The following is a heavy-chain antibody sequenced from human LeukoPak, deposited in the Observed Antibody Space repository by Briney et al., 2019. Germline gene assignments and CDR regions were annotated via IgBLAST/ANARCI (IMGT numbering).Heavy chain of an antibody. J-gene: IGHJ3*02. CDR3: VREGCRRDTSCYRGAFDI. D-gene: IGHD2-2*01. V-gene: IGHV3-53*01. CDR2: LYSGGTT. CDR1: GFSVSSKY. Sequence: GGSLRLSCVASGFSVSSKYMSWVRQAPGKGLEWVSALYSGGTTYYADSVKGRFTISRDNSKNTLYLQLNSLRAEDTAVYYCVREGCRRDTSCYRGAFDIWGQGTMVTVSS.